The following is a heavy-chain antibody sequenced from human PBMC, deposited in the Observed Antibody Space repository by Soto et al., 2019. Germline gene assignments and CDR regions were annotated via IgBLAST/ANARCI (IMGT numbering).Heavy chain of an antibody. Sequence: SQTRSVTRPGSGVTRSSGCSSLSRLRQSPGKGLELLGDISQLKTTDYNPSFKSRLSLSIDRTRKQFSLSLSSMTAADEAVYYCARGGGYDAFDFCGQG. CDR1: GVTRSSGCSS. CDR2: ISQLKTT. V-gene: IGHV4-30-2*06. CDR3: ARGGGYDAFDF. D-gene: IGHD2-15*01. J-gene: IGHJ4*02.